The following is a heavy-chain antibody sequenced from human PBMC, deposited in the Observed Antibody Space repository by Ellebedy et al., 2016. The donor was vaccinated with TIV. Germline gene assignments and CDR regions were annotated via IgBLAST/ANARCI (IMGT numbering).Heavy chain of an antibody. CDR1: GATFTNYW. CDR2: IYPGDSDT. CDR3: ARRLALHSNTWYAQYYFDY. J-gene: IGHJ4*02. V-gene: IGHV5-51*01. D-gene: IGHD6-13*01. Sequence: PGGSLRLSCKGSGATFTNYWIGWVRQMPGKGLEWMGIIYPGDSDTRYSPSFQGQVTISADKSTSTAYLQWSSLKASDTAMYYCARRLALHSNTWYAQYYFDYWGQGTLVTVSA.